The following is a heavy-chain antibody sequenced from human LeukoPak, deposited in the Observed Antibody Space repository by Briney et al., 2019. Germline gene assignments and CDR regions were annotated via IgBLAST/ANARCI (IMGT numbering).Heavy chain of an antibody. D-gene: IGHD4-17*01. V-gene: IGHV3-48*04. CDR2: ISSSSSTI. Sequence: GGSLRLSCAASGFTFSSYAMNWVRQAPGKGLEWVSYISSSSSTIYYADSVKGRFTISRDNAKNSLYLQMNSLRAEDTAVYYCARDRYGDYGVPWFDPWGQGTLVTVSS. CDR3: ARDRYGDYGVPWFDP. J-gene: IGHJ5*02. CDR1: GFTFSSYA.